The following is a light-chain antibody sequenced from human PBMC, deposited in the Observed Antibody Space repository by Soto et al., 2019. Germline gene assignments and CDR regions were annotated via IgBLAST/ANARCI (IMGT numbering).Light chain of an antibody. Sequence: EIVMTQSPATLSVSPGERAKLSCRASQSVSSNLAWYQPKPGPAPSLVIYDASTRATGIPARFSGSGSGTEFTLTIRSLQSEDFAVDYCQQYRNWRTCGQGTKVDIK. CDR3: QQYRNWRT. CDR1: QSVSSN. V-gene: IGKV3-15*01. J-gene: IGKJ1*01. CDR2: DAS.